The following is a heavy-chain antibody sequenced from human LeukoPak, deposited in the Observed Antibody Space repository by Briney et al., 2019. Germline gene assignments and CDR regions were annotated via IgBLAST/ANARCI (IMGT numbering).Heavy chain of an antibody. D-gene: IGHD2-15*01. CDR1: GFTFSSYS. CDR3: AKGGEATPLIDY. V-gene: IGHV3-23*01. CDR2: ISGSGGST. J-gene: IGHJ4*02. Sequence: PVGSLRLSCAASGFTFSSYSMNWVRQAPGKGLEWVSAISGSGGSTYYADSVKGRFTISRDNSKNTLYLQMNSLRAEDTAVYYCAKGGEATPLIDYWGQGTLVTVSS.